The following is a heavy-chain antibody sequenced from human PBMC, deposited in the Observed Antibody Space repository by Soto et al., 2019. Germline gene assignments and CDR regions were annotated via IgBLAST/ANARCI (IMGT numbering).Heavy chain of an antibody. J-gene: IGHJ6*02. CDR2: IYYRGST. CDR1: GGSISSYY. V-gene: IGHV4-59*01. CDR3: ARARQRGHYYYYGMDV. D-gene: IGHD6-25*01. Sequence: QVQLQESGPGLVKPSETLSLTCTVSGGSISSYYWSWIRQPPGKGLEWIGYIYYRGSTNYNPSLTGRVPSSVDTPKPPFPLKLSSVTAADTPVYYCARARQRGHYYYYGMDVWGQGTTVTVSS.